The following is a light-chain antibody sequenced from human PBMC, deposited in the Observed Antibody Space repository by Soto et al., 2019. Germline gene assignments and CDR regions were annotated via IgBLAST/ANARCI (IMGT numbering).Light chain of an antibody. CDR3: SSYTSSSTSHVV. Sequence: QSALTQPASVSGSPGQSITISCTGTSSDVGTYNFVSWYQQHPGKAPKLMIYEVSSRPSGVSNRFSGSKSGNTASLTISGLQAEDEADYYCSSYTSSSTSHVVFGGGTKLTVL. J-gene: IGLJ2*01. CDR1: SSDVGTYNF. CDR2: EVS. V-gene: IGLV2-14*01.